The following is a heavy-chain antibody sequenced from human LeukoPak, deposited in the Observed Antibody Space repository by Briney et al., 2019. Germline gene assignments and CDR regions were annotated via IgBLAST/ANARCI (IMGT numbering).Heavy chain of an antibody. CDR3: ARRHCSSTSCYYYGMDV. CDR1: GFTFSDYY. CDR2: ISSSGSTI. J-gene: IGHJ6*02. D-gene: IGHD2-2*01. V-gene: IGHV3-11*01. Sequence: GGSLRLSCAASGFTFSDYYMSWIRQAPGKGLEWVSYISSSGSTIYYADSVKGRFTISRDNAKNSLYLQMNSLRAEDTAVYYCARRHCSSTSCYYYGMDVWGQGTTVTVSS.